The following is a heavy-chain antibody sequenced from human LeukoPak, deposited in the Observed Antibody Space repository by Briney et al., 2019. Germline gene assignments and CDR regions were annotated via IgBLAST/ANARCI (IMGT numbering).Heavy chain of an antibody. D-gene: IGHD3-10*01. V-gene: IGHV4-59*01. J-gene: IGHJ5*02. CDR2: IYYSGST. CDR3: ARGRFDELRGPQKLNWFDP. CDR1: GGSISSYY. Sequence: WETLSITCTVSGGSISSYYWSWIRQPTGKGLEWIAYIYYSGSTNYNPSLKSRVTISVDTSKNQFSLNQSSVTAPDTTVYYCARGRFDELRGPQKLNWFDPWGQGTLVTVSS.